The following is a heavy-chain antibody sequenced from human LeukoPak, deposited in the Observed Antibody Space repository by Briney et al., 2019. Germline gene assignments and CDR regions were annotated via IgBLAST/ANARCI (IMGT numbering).Heavy chain of an antibody. Sequence: PGGSLRLSCAASGFTFSRHCMHWVRQAPGKGLEWVAIIRYDGSEKYYADSVEGRFTISKDNSRDTLYLEMDSLRVDDTAVYYCARETGIIGRDSRVDYWGQGALVTVSS. CDR2: IRYDGSEK. CDR1: GFTFSRHC. D-gene: IGHD1-14*01. J-gene: IGHJ4*02. V-gene: IGHV3-33*01. CDR3: ARETGIIGRDSRVDY.